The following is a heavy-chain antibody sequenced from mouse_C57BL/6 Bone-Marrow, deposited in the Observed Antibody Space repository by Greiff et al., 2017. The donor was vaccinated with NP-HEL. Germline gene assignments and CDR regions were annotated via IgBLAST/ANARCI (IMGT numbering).Heavy chain of an antibody. CDR3: ARGYYGSSYGDWFAY. CDR2: IDPSDSYT. V-gene: IGHV1-69*01. Sequence: QVQLQQSGAELVMPGASVKLSCKASGYTFTSYWMHWVKQRPGQGLEWIGEIDPSDSYTNYNQQFKGKSTLTVDKSSSTAYMQLSSLTSEDSAVYYCARGYYGSSYGDWFAYWGQGTLVTVSA. J-gene: IGHJ3*01. CDR1: GYTFTSYW. D-gene: IGHD1-1*01.